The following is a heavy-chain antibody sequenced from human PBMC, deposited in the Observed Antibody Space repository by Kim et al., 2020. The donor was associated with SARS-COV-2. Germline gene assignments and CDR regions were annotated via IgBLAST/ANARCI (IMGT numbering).Heavy chain of an antibody. V-gene: IGHV4-4*02. Sequence: SETLSLTCAVSGGSISSSNWWSWVRQPPGKGLEWIGEIYHSGSTNYNPSLKSRVTISVDKSKNQFSLKLSSVTAADTAVYYCARSRLDDSSGYWTPYWFDPWGQGTLVTVSS. CDR1: GGSISSSNW. CDR3: ARSRLDDSSGYWTPYWFDP. CDR2: IYHSGST. J-gene: IGHJ5*02. D-gene: IGHD3-22*01.